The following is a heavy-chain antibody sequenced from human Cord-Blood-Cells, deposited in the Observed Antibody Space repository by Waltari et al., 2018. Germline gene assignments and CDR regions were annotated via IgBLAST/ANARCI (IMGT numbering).Heavy chain of an antibody. CDR3: AKYSSGWYWYFDL. Sequence: QLQLQESGPGLVKPSETLSLTCTVSGGSIRSSSYYWGWIRQPPGKGLEWIGSIHYSGSTYYNPSLKSRVTISVDTSKNQFSLKLSSVTAADTAVYYCAKYSSGWYWYFDLWGRGTLVTVSS. V-gene: IGHV4-39*01. D-gene: IGHD6-19*01. J-gene: IGHJ2*01. CDR1: GGSIRSSSYY. CDR2: IHYSGST.